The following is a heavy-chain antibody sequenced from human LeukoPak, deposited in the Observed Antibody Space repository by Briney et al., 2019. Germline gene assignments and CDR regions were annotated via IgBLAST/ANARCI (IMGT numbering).Heavy chain of an antibody. CDR3: FPHGSGST. Sequence: GGSLRLSCTASGFTFKNNGMTWARQPPRKGLEWASATVASGSTFIADPVRGRFTLSRDSSENTVYLMMNNLRVEDTAVYYCFPHGSGSTWGQGTLVTVSS. D-gene: IGHD3-10*01. V-gene: IGHV3-23*01. CDR1: GFTFKNNG. J-gene: IGHJ5*02. CDR2: TVASGST.